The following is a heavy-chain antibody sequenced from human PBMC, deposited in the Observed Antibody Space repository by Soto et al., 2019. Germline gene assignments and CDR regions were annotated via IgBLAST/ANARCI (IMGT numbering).Heavy chain of an antibody. J-gene: IGHJ4*02. CDR2: INSDGSRT. V-gene: IGHV3-74*01. CDR1: GFTFSSYW. Sequence: EVQLVESGGGIVQPGGSLRLSCAASGFTFSSYWMNWVRQAPGKGLVWVSRINSDGSRTSYADSAKGRFTISRDNAKNTVHLQMNSLRAEDTAVYYCARGDGDYYDGNGYLGRHWGQGTLVTVSS. CDR3: ARGDGDYYDGNGYLGRH. D-gene: IGHD3-22*01.